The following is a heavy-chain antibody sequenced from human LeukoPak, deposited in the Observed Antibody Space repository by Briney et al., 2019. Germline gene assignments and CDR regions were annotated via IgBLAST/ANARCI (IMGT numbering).Heavy chain of an antibody. V-gene: IGHV4-4*08. CDR3: ASSTMVVTPLSDHIDY. J-gene: IGHJ4*02. D-gene: IGHD4-23*01. Sequence: SETLSLTCTVSGGSISSYYWSWIRQPPGKGLEWIGRIYTSGSTNYNPSLKSRVTISVVTSKNQFSLKLSSVTAADTAVYYCASSTMVVTPLSDHIDYWGQGTLVTVSS. CDR2: IYTSGST. CDR1: GGSISSYY.